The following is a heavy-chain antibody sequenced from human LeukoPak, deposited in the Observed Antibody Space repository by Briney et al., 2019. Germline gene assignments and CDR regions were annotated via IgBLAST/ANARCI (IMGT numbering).Heavy chain of an antibody. CDR3: ARVSTRRTIFGVVMSYDYMDV. CDR1: GYTSTSYD. D-gene: IGHD3-3*01. CDR2: MNLNSGNT. J-gene: IGHJ6*03. V-gene: IGHV1-8*01. Sequence: ASAKVSCKASGYTSTSYDINWVRQATGQGLEWMGWMNLNSGNTGYAQKFQGRVTMTRNTSISTAYMELSSLRSEDTDVYYCARVSTRRTIFGVVMSYDYMDVWGKGTTVTVSS.